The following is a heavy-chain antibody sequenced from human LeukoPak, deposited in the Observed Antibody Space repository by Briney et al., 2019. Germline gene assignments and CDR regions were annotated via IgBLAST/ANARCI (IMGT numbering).Heavy chain of an antibody. CDR1: GYSFTSYW. D-gene: IGHD2-15*01. CDR3: ARHSPGYCSGGSCWGY. CDR2: IYPGDSDT. J-gene: IGHJ4*02. Sequence: GESLKISCKGSGYSFTSYWIGWVRPMPGKGLEWMGIIYPGDSDTRYSPSFQGQVTISADKSISTAYLQWSSLKASDTAMYYCARHSPGYCSGGSCWGYWGQGTLVTVSS. V-gene: IGHV5-51*01.